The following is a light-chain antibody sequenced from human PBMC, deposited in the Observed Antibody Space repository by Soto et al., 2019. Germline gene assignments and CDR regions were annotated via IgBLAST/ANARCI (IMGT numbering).Light chain of an antibody. J-gene: IGLJ1*01. CDR2: DVS. CDR1: SSDIGDYNY. CDR3: SSYASSSTIYV. Sequence: QSALTQPASVSGSPGQSITISCTGTSSDIGDYNYVSWYQQRPGKAPKLMIYDVSNRPSGVSDRFSGSKSGSTDSLTISGLQAEDEADYYCSSYASSSTIYVFGTGTKLTVI. V-gene: IGLV2-14*01.